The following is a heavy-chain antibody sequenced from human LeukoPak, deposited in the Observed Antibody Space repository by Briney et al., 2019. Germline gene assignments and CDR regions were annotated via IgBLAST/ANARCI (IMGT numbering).Heavy chain of an antibody. CDR2: IYHSGST. V-gene: IGHV4-38-2*02. J-gene: IGHJ3*02. CDR1: GYSISSGYY. CDR3: ARGVYGSGSYIYAFDI. D-gene: IGHD3-10*01. Sequence: SETLSLTCTVSGYSISSGYYWGWIRQPPGKGLEWIGSIYHSGSTYYNPSLKSRVTISVDTSKNQFSLKLSSVTAADTAVYYCARGVYGSGSYIYAFDIWGQGTMVTVSS.